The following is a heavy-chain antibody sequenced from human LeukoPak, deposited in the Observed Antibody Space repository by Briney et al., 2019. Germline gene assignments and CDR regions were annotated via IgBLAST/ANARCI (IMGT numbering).Heavy chain of an antibody. V-gene: IGHV3-30*04. CDR1: GFTFSTYT. CDR2: ISTGETIT. Sequence: GGSLRLSCAASGFTFSTYTMYWVRQAPGKGLEWVACISTGETITYYSGSVQGRFTITRGNSKNTLFLQMNSLRVEDTAVYYCARDPVLGIPDYFDYWGHGTLVTVSS. D-gene: IGHD7-27*01. J-gene: IGHJ4*01. CDR3: ARDPVLGIPDYFDY.